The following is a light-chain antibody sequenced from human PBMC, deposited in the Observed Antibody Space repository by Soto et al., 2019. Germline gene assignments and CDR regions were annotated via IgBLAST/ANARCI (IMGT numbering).Light chain of an antibody. Sequence: DIQMTQSPSTLSASVGDRVTITCRASQSISYWLAWYQQKPGKAPNLLIYKASSLESGVPSRFSGSGSGTEFTLNISSLQPDDVTTYYCQQYNNYWTFGQGTKVEIK. CDR1: QSISYW. J-gene: IGKJ1*01. V-gene: IGKV1-5*03. CDR2: KAS. CDR3: QQYNNYWT.